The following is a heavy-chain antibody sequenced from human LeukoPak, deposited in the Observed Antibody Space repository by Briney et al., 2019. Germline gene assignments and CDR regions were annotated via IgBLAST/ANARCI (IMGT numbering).Heavy chain of an antibody. D-gene: IGHD1-26*01. J-gene: IGHJ4*02. CDR2: IYYSGST. CDR3: ARGLDLVGATGPFDY. CDR1: GGSISSSSYY. V-gene: IGHV4-39*01. Sequence: SETLSLTCTVSGGSISSSSYYWGWIRRPPGKGLEWIGSIYYSGSTYYNPSLKSRVTVSVDTSKNQFSLKLSSVTAADAAVYYCARGLDLVGATGPFDYWGQGTLVTVSS.